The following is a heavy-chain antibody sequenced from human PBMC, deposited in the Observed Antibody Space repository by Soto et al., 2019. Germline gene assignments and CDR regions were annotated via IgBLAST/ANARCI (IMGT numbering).Heavy chain of an antibody. Sequence: QVQLVQSGAEVRKPGSSVTVSCKASGGTFSNYAISWVRQAPGQGLEWMGGIIPIVGTGSYAQKFQGRVTITADEPTTTAYMELSSLRSEDTAFYFCARGVYGSGNYYTGPSAFDIWGQGTMVIVSS. V-gene: IGHV1-69*01. D-gene: IGHD3-10*01. J-gene: IGHJ3*02. CDR1: GGTFSNYA. CDR2: IIPIVGTG. CDR3: ARGVYGSGNYYTGPSAFDI.